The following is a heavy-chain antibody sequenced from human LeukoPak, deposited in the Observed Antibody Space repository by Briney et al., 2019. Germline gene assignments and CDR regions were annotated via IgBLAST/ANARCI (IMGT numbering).Heavy chain of an antibody. CDR3: ARDNTPSLEWLNGDFDY. V-gene: IGHV3-30-3*01. Sequence: GGSLRLSWAASGFTFSSYAMHWVRQARGKGLEWVAVISYDGSNKYYADSVKGRFTISRDNSKNTLYLQMNSLRAEDTAVYYCARDNTPSLEWLNGDFDYWGQGTLVTVSS. CDR2: ISYDGSNK. J-gene: IGHJ4*02. D-gene: IGHD3-3*01. CDR1: GFTFSSYA.